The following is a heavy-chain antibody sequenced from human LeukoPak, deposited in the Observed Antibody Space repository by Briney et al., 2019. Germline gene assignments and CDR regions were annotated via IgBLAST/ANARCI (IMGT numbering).Heavy chain of an antibody. CDR1: GFTFSSYS. CDR3: ACLRGPSDY. CDR2: ISSSSSSTI. D-gene: IGHD4-17*01. Sequence: PGGSLRLSCAASGFTFSSYSMNWVRQAPGKGLEWVSSISSSSSSTIYYADSVKGRFTISRDNTKNSLYLQMDSLTADDTAVYFCACLRGPSDYWGQGTLVTVSS. V-gene: IGHV3-48*04. J-gene: IGHJ4*02.